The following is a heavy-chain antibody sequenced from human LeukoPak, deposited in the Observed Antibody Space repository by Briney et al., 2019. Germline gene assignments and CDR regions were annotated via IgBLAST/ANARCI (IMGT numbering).Heavy chain of an antibody. V-gene: IGHV4-30-2*01. Sequence: SETLSLTCAVSGGSISSGGYSWSWIRQPPGKGLEWTGYMYHSGSTYYNPSLESRVTISVDRSKNQFSLKLSSVTAAGTAVYYCARGAYDILTGYYRGMPVGYFDYWGQGTLVTVSS. CDR2: MYHSGST. D-gene: IGHD3-9*01. J-gene: IGHJ4*02. CDR3: ARGAYDILTGYYRGMPVGYFDY. CDR1: GGSISSGGYS.